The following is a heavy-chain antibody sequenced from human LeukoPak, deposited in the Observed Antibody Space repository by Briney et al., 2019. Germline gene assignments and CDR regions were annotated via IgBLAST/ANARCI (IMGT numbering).Heavy chain of an antibody. CDR2: IYTSGST. D-gene: IGHD2-15*01. V-gene: IGHV4-61*02. Sequence: SQTLSLTCTVSGGSISSGSYYWSWLRQPAGKGLEWVGRIYTSGSTNYNPSLKSRVTISVDTSKNQFSLKLSSVTAADTAVYYCARGVLYWFDPWGQGTLVTVSS. J-gene: IGHJ5*02. CDR3: ARGVLYWFDP. CDR1: GGSISSGSYY.